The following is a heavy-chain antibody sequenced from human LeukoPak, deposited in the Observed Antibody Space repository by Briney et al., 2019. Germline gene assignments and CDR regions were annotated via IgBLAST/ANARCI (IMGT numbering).Heavy chain of an antibody. CDR2: IDWDDDK. D-gene: IGHD1-26*01. CDR3: ARLNSGTYFDY. V-gene: IGHV2-70*04. Sequence: SGPTLVNPTQTLTPTCTFSGFSLSTSGMRVRWIRQPPGKALEGLARIDWDDDKFYSTSLKTSLTISKYTSKNQVVLTMTNMDPVDTATYYCARLNSGTYFDYWGQGTLVTVSS. J-gene: IGHJ4*02. CDR1: GFSLSTSGMR.